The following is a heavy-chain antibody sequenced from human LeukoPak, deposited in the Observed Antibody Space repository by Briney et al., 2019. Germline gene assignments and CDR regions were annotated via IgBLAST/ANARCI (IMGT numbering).Heavy chain of an antibody. V-gene: IGHV3-30-3*01. D-gene: IGHD3-9*01. CDR3: ARHRGATGFYWFDY. CDR2: VSYDGTND. Sequence: PGGSLRLSYVAAGFPFSNYVMHWVRQAPGKGLEWVAVVSYDGTNDYYTDSVTGRFTISRDNSKNTLFLQMNSLRVEDTAVYFCARHRGATGFYWFDYWGQGTLVSVSS. CDR1: GFPFSNYV. J-gene: IGHJ4*02.